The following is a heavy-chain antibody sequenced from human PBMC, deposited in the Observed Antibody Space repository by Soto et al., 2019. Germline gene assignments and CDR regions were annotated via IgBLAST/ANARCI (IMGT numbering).Heavy chain of an antibody. CDR1: GASISSGDSY. V-gene: IGHV4-31*11. J-gene: IGHJ4*02. CDR3: AREPYCTGATCFIPFDS. CDR2: IFHTGST. D-gene: IGHD2-8*02. Sequence: QVQLQESGPGLVKPSQTLSLTCAVSGASISSGDSYWSWIRQRPGKGLEWIGYIFHTGSTYYNPSLKRRVTISLDSSKNQFSLKLTSATAADTAVYFCAREPYCTGATCFIPFDSWGQGSLVTVSS.